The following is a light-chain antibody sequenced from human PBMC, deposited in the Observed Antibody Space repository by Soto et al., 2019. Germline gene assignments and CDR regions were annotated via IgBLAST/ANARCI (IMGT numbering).Light chain of an antibody. CDR3: PQRSNWPPT. Sequence: SVLAQSPGTLSLSPGERATLSGRASQSVSNNYLAWYQQKNGQAPSLLIYDASNRATGIPARFSGSRSGTDFNLPISSLETEDFAVYDCPQRSNWPPTFGQGTRLEI. CDR1: QSVSNNY. J-gene: IGKJ5*01. V-gene: IGKV3-11*01. CDR2: DAS.